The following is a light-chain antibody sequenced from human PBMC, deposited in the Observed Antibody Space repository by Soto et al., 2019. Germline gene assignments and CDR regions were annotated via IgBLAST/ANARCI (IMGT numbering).Light chain of an antibody. Sequence: DIQITQSRSTLYAFVGDRVTITCRASQSISSWLAWYQQKPGKAPKLLIYKASTLKSGVPSRFSGSGSGTEFTLTISSLQPDDFATYYCQHYNSYSEAFAQRTKVDI. CDR1: QSISSW. CDR2: KAS. J-gene: IGKJ1*01. CDR3: QHYNSYSEA. V-gene: IGKV1-5*03.